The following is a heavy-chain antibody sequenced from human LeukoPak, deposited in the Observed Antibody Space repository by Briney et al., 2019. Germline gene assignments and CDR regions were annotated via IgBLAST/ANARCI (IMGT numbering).Heavy chain of an antibody. CDR2: IYYSGST. CDR1: GGSISSYY. D-gene: IGHD5-24*01. J-gene: IGHJ4*02. Sequence: ASETLSLTCTVSGGSISSYYWSWIRQPPGKGLEWIGYIYYSGSTNYNPSLKSRVTISVDTSKNQFSLKLSSVTAADTAVYYCARTSWLQSSYYFDYWGQGPLVTVSS. V-gene: IGHV4-59*08. CDR3: ARTSWLQSSYYFDY.